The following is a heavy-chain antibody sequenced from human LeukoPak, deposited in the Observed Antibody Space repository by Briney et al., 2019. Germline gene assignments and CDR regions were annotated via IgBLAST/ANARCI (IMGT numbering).Heavy chain of an antibody. Sequence: ASVKVSCKASGYTFTSYGISWVRQAPGQGLEWMGWINPVSGGTNYVQKFQGRVTMTRDTSISTAYMELSRLRSDDTAVYYCARANFLSCSSTSCLFDYWGQGTLVTVSS. D-gene: IGHD2-2*01. CDR2: INPVSGGT. V-gene: IGHV1-2*02. CDR1: GYTFTSYG. J-gene: IGHJ4*02. CDR3: ARANFLSCSSTSCLFDY.